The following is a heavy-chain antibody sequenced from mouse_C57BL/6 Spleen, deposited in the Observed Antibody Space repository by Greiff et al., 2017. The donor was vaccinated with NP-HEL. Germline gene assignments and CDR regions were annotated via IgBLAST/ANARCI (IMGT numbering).Heavy chain of an antibody. J-gene: IGHJ3*01. D-gene: IGHD2-4*01. CDR1: GYTFTSYW. Sequence: QVQLQQPGAELVRPGSSVKLSCKASGYTFTSYWMHWVKQRPIQGLEWIGNIDPSDSETHYNQKFKDKATLTVDKSSSTAYMQLSSLTSEDSAVYYCAHYDYHGGFAYWGQGTLVTVSA. CDR3: AHYDYHGGFAY. CDR2: IDPSDSET. V-gene: IGHV1-52*01.